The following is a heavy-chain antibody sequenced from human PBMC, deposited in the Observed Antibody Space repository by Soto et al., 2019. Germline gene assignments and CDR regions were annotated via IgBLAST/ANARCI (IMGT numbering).Heavy chain of an antibody. Sequence: QITLKESGPTLVKPTQTLTLTCTFSGFSLSTSGVGVGWIRQPPGKALEWLALIYWDDDKRYSPSLKSRLTINKDTSKNQVVLTMTNMDPVDTATYYCAHPSGWPRNDAFDIWGQGTMVTVSS. J-gene: IGHJ3*02. V-gene: IGHV2-5*02. CDR2: IYWDDDK. CDR1: GFSLSTSGVG. CDR3: AHPSGWPRNDAFDI. D-gene: IGHD6-19*01.